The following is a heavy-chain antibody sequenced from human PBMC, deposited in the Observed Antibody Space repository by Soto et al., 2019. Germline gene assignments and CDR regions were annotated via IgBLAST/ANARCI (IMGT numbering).Heavy chain of an antibody. CDR3: AREDTYYYDSSGYQGYNFDY. D-gene: IGHD3-22*01. CDR1: GFTFSSYA. Sequence: QVQLVESGGGVVQPGRSLRLSCAASGFTFSSYAMHWVRQAPGKGLEWVAVISYDGSNKYYADSVKGRFTISRDNSKNTLYLQMNSLRAEDTAVYYCAREDTYYYDSSGYQGYNFDYWGQGTLVTVSS. J-gene: IGHJ4*02. CDR2: ISYDGSNK. V-gene: IGHV3-30-3*01.